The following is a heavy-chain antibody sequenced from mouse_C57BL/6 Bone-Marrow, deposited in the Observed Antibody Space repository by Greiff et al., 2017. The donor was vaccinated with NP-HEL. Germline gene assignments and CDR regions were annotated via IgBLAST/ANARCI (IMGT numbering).Heavy chain of an antibody. J-gene: IGHJ2*01. CDR2: ISDGGSYT. CDR1: GFTFSSYA. D-gene: IGHD2-5*01. CDR3: AREGNPAYYSNY. Sequence: EVKVEESGGGLVKPGGSLKLSCAASGFTFSSYAMSWVRQTPEKRLEWVATISDGGSYTYYPDNVKGRFTISRDNAKNNLYLQMSHLKSEDTAMYYCAREGNPAYYSNYWGQGTTLTVSS. V-gene: IGHV5-4*01.